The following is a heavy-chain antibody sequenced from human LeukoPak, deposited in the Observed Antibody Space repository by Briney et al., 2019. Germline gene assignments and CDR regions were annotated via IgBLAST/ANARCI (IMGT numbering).Heavy chain of an antibody. CDR1: GFTFSSYA. CDR2: ISGSGGST. D-gene: IGHD2-2*01. J-gene: IGHJ4*02. Sequence: GGSLRLSCAASGFTFSSYAMSWVRQAPGKGLEWVSAISGSGGSTYYADSVKGRFTISRDNSKNTLYLQMNSLRAEDTAVYYCAKALYCSSTSCYSLGYWGQGTLVTVSS. CDR3: AKALYCSSTSCYSLGY. V-gene: IGHV3-23*01.